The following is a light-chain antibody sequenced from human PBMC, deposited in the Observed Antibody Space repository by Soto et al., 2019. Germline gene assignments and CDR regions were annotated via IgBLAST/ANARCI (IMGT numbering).Light chain of an antibody. V-gene: IGLV2-14*01. CDR3: SSYTSGDTLV. J-gene: IGLJ1*01. Sequence: QSVLTQPASVSGSPGQSITVSCTGTSSDLGGYNYVSWYQHHPGKAPKLMIYEVSNRPSGVSNRFSGSKSGNTASLTISGLQAEDEAEYYCSSYTSGDTLVFGTGTKLTVL. CDR2: EVS. CDR1: SSDLGGYNY.